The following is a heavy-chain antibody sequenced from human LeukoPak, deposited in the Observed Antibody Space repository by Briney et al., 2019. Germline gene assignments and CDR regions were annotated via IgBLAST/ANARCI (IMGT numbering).Heavy chain of an antibody. D-gene: IGHD1-26*01. V-gene: IGHV4-59*04. J-gene: IGHJ4*02. Sequence: SETLSLTCTVSGGSISSYYWSWIRQPPGKGLEWIGSVYYSGRTYYNPSLKSRVTVSVDTSKNQFSLKVRSVTAADTAVYYCARSKVREDYFDYWGQGTLVTVSS. CDR3: ARSKVREDYFDY. CDR2: VYYSGRT. CDR1: GGSISSYY.